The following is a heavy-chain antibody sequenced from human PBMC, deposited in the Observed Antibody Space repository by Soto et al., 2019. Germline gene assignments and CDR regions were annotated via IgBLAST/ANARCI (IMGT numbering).Heavy chain of an antibody. J-gene: IGHJ4*02. CDR1: GISTSSYW. CDR3: VTGYHSDY. V-gene: IGHV3-7*03. Sequence: GSLRLPCSASGISTSSYWMGWVRQAPGRGLEWVASIKNDGSEKYYMDSLKGRFTISRDNALNSLYLQMNSLRAEDTAVYFCVTGYHSDYWGQGTLVTVYS. D-gene: IGHD2-2*01. CDR2: IKNDGSEK.